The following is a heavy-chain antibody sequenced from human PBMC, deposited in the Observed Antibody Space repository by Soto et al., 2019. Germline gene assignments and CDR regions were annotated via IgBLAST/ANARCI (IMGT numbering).Heavy chain of an antibody. J-gene: IGHJ4*02. CDR3: ARGKTVAASDYFDY. CDR2: INGYNGNT. V-gene: IGHV1-18*01. Sequence: QVQLVQSGAEVKKPGASVKVSCKASGYIFSDYDITWVRQAPGQGLEWMGRINGYNGNTIHAQKFQGRVTLTTDTSTGTAYMELRSLRSDDSAVYYCARGKTVAASDYFDYWGQGTLVTVSS. D-gene: IGHD6-19*01. CDR1: GYIFSDYD.